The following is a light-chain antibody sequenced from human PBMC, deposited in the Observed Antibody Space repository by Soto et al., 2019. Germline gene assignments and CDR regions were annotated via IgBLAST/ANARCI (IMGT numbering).Light chain of an antibody. CDR3: QQYVTPPIT. Sequence: EIVMTQSPAILSVSPGERATLSCRASQSVGSDLAWYQQKAGQGPSLLIYGASSRATGIPDRFSGSGSGTDFTHTISRLEPEDFAVYYCQQYVTPPITFGQGTRLEIK. CDR2: GAS. J-gene: IGKJ5*01. V-gene: IGKV3-20*01. CDR1: QSVGSD.